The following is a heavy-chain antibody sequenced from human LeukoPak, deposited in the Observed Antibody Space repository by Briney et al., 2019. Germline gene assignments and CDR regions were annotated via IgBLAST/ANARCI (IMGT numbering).Heavy chain of an antibody. D-gene: IGHD2-2*01. CDR3: ARGGYCSSTSCLWFDP. CDR2: IYPGDSDT. CDR1: GYSFTSYW. Sequence: GESLKISCKGSGYSFTSYWIGWVRRMPGKDLEWMGIIYPGDSDTRYSPSFQGQVTISADKSISTAYLQWSSLKASDTAMYYCARGGYCSSTSCLWFDPWGQGTLVTVSS. J-gene: IGHJ5*02. V-gene: IGHV5-51*01.